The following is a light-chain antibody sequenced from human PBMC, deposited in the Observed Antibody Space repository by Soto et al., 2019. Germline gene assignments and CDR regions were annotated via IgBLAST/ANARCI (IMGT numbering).Light chain of an antibody. CDR3: SSYTTTSTLV. Sequence: QSVLTQPAFVSGSPGQSITIACTGTNRDVGSYNLVSWYQQRPGEAPKLIISEVRNRPSGISYRFTGSKSGNTASLTISGLQAEDEADYYCSSYTTTSTLVFGGGTQLTVL. CDR2: EVR. CDR1: NRDVGSYNL. J-gene: IGLJ3*02. V-gene: IGLV2-14*01.